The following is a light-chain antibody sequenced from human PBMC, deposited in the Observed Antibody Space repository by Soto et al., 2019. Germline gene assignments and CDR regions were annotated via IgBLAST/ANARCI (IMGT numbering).Light chain of an antibody. CDR2: EVR. V-gene: IGLV2-14*01. J-gene: IGLJ2*01. CDR1: SSDVGAYNY. CDR3: SSYTSSNTLV. Sequence: QSVLTQPASVSGSPGQSITISCTGTSSDVGAYNYVSWYQQHPGKAPKLMIFEVRDRPSGVYNRFSGSKPGTTASLTISGLQAEDEADYYCSSYTSSNTLVFGGGTKLTVL.